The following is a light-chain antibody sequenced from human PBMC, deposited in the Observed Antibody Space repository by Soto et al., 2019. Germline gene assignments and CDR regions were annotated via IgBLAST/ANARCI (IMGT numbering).Light chain of an antibody. V-gene: IGKV3-20*01. Sequence: VLTQSPGTLSLSPGERATLSCRASQSVSSNFLAWYHQKPGQAPRLLIYDASNRATGIPARFSGSGSGTEFTLTISSLQPDDSATYYCQQYESHSERFGQGTKV. CDR1: QSVSSNF. CDR2: DAS. J-gene: IGKJ1*01. CDR3: QQYESHSER.